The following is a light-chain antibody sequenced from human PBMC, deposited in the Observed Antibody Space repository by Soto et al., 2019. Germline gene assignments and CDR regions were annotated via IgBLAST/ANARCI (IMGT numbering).Light chain of an antibody. CDR3: ASFTSSSIFDI. CDR2: EGD. V-gene: IGLV2-14*01. CDR1: SSDVGGYNY. Sequence: QSALTQPPSASGSPGQSVTISCTGTSSDVGGYNYVSWYQQHPGKAPKLMIYEGDKRPSGVSNRFSGSKSGNTASLTISGLQAEDEADYYCASFTSSSIFDIFGGGTKLTVL. J-gene: IGLJ2*01.